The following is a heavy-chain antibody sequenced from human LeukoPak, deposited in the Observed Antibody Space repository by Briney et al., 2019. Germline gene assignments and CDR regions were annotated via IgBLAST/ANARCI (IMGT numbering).Heavy chain of an antibody. CDR2: ISSSGSTI. CDR1: GFTFSSYS. Sequence: GGSLRLSCAASGFTFSSYSMSWIRQAPGKGLEWVSYISSSGSTIYYADSVKGRFTISRDNAKNSLYLQMNSLRAEDTAVYYCAREGGVVPAALSEFDYWGQGTLVTVSS. V-gene: IGHV3-48*04. CDR3: AREGGVVPAALSEFDY. D-gene: IGHD2-2*01. J-gene: IGHJ4*02.